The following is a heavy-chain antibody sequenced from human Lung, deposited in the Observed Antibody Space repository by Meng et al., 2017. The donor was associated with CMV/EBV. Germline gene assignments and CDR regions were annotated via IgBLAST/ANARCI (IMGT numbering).Heavy chain of an antibody. J-gene: IGHJ5*02. D-gene: IGHD4-17*01. CDR1: GGSISGSTHY. Sequence: QLQVQESGPGPVKPSETLSLTCTVSGGSISGSTHYWGWISQPPGKGLEWIGSMYYSGRTYYNPSLKSRVTISVDTSKNQFSLKLSSVTAADTAIYYCARYYDSGGFDPWGQGTLVTVSS. CDR2: MYYSGRT. V-gene: IGHV4-39*07. CDR3: ARYYDSGGFDP.